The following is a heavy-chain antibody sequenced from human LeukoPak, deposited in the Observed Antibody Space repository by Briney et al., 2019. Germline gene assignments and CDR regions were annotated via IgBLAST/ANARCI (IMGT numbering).Heavy chain of an antibody. CDR3: ARDNSRDGYNLLDY. J-gene: IGHJ4*02. CDR1: GYTFTGYY. Sequence: ASVKVSCKASGYTFTGYYMHWVRQAPGQGREWMGWINPNSGGTNYAQKFQGRVTMTRDTSISTAYLELSRLRSDDTAVYYCARDNSRDGYNLLDYWGQGTLVTVSS. CDR2: INPNSGGT. V-gene: IGHV1-2*02. D-gene: IGHD5-24*01.